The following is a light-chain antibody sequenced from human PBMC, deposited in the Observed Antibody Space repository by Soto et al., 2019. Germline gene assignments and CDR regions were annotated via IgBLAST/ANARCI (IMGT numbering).Light chain of an antibody. J-gene: IGKJ1*01. CDR2: DAT. Sequence: EIVLAQSPGTLSLSPGERDTLSCRASQSVSSSNLAWYQQKPGQAPRLLIYDATSRATGISDRFSGSGSGTDFTLTISRLEPEDFAVYYCQQYGGSPGTFGQGTKVEIK. CDR1: QSVSSSN. CDR3: QQYGGSPGT. V-gene: IGKV3-20*01.